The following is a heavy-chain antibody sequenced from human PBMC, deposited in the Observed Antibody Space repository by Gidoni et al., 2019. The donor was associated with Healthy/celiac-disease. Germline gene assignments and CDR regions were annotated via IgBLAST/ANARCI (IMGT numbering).Heavy chain of an antibody. CDR3: ARESGYDFWSGYYSAFDI. V-gene: IGHV3-48*01. D-gene: IGHD3-3*01. CDR1: GFTFRSYS. J-gene: IGHJ3*02. CDR2: IRSSSSTI. Sequence: EVQLVESGGGLVQPGGSLRLSCAASGFTFRSYSMNWVRQAPGKGLEWVSYIRSSSSTIYYADSVKGRFTISRDNAKNSLYLQMNSLRAEDTAVYYCARESGYDFWSGYYSAFDIWGQGTMVTVSS.